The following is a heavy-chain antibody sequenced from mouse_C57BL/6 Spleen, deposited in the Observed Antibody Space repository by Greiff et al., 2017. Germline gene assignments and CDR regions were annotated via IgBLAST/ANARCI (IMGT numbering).Heavy chain of an antibody. J-gene: IGHJ3*01. V-gene: IGHV5-6*01. CDR2: ISSGGSYT. CDR3: ASDEYDGFAY. Sequence: EVMLVESGGDLVKPGGSLKLSCAASGFTFSSYGMSWVRQTPDKRLEWVATISSGGSYTYYPDSVKGRFTISRDNAKNTLYLQMSSLKSEDTAMYYCASDEYDGFAYWGQGTLVTVSA. CDR1: GFTFSSYG. D-gene: IGHD2-4*01.